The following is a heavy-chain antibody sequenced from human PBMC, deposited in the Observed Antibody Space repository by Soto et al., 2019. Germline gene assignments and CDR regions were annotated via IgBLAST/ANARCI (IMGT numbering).Heavy chain of an antibody. V-gene: IGHV5-10-1*01. Sequence: EVQLVQSGAEAKKPGESLRISCKGSGYSFTSYWISWVRQMPGKGLEWMGRIDPSDSYTNYSPSFQGHVTISADKSISTAYLQWSSLKASDTAMYYCARQLGSGYGYYGMDVWGQGTTVTVSS. CDR1: GYSFTSYW. CDR2: IDPSDSYT. J-gene: IGHJ6*02. CDR3: ARQLGSGYGYYGMDV. D-gene: IGHD5-12*01.